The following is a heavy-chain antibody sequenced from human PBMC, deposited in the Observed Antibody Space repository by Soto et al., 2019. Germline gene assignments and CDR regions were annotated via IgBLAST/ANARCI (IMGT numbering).Heavy chain of an antibody. J-gene: IGHJ6*02. V-gene: IGHV1-69*13. CDR3: ATQIVLMVYASYGMDV. D-gene: IGHD2-8*01. Sequence: SVKVSCKASGGTFSSYAISWVRQAPGQGLEWMGGIIPIFGTANYAQKFQGRVTITADESTSTAYMELSSLRSEDTAVYYCATQIVLMVYASYGMDVWGQGTTVTVSS. CDR1: GGTFSSYA. CDR2: IIPIFGTA.